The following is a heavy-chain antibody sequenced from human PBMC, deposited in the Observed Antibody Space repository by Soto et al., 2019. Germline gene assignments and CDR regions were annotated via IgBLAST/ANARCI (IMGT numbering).Heavy chain of an antibody. J-gene: IGHJ4*02. Sequence: QVQLQESGPGLVKPSQTLSLTCTVSGGSISSGDYYWSWIRQPPGKGLEWIGYIYYSGSTYYNPSLKSRVTISVDTSKNQFSLKLSSVTAADTAVYYCAIRLKTYYYDSSGYFPDYWGQGTLVTVSS. CDR3: AIRLKTYYYDSSGYFPDY. CDR2: IYYSGST. V-gene: IGHV4-30-4*01. D-gene: IGHD3-22*01. CDR1: GGSISSGDYY.